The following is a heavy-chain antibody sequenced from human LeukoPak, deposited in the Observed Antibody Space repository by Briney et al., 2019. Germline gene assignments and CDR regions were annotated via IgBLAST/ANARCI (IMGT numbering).Heavy chain of an antibody. CDR2: IYYSGST. Sequence: SETLSLTCTVSGGSISSYYWSWIRQPPGKGLEWIGYIYYSGSTNYNPSLKSRVTISVDTSKNQFSLKLSSVTAADTAVYYCARVTSDYYGSGSYSWAFDYWGQGTLVTVSS. D-gene: IGHD3-10*01. V-gene: IGHV4-59*12. J-gene: IGHJ4*02. CDR1: GGSISSYY. CDR3: ARVTSDYYGSGSYSWAFDY.